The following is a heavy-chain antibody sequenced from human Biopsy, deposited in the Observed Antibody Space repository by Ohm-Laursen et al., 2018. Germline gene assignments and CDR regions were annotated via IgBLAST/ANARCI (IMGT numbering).Heavy chain of an antibody. CDR3: ARDIMNPIGGLVARSDVFDV. D-gene: IGHD3-16*02. V-gene: IGHV1-2*02. CDR2: ISPSSGGP. CDR1: GYTFTDYF. J-gene: IGHJ3*01. Sequence: GASVKVSCKSSGYTFTDYFLHWVRQAPGQGPEWMGWISPSSGGPNYAQKFQGRVTMIRDTSATTGYMELSSLRSDDTAVYYWARDIMNPIGGLVARSDVFDVWGQGTMVTVSS.